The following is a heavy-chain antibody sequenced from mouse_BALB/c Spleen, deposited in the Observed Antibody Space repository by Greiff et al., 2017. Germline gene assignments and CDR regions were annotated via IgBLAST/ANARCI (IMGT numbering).Heavy chain of an antibody. CDR1: GFNIKDTY. Sequence: DVQLQESGAELVKPGASVKLSCTASGFNIKDTYMHWVKQRPEQGLEWIGRIDPANGNTKYDPKFQGKATITADTSSNTAYLQLSSLTSEDTAVYYCARRWDEGAMDYWGQGTSVTVSS. J-gene: IGHJ4*01. D-gene: IGHD4-1*01. CDR2: IDPANGNT. CDR3: ARRWDEGAMDY. V-gene: IGHV14-3*02.